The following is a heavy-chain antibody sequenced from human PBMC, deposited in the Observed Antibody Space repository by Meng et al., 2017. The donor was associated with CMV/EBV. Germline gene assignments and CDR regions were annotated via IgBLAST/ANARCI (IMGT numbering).Heavy chain of an antibody. J-gene: IGHJ6*02. D-gene: IGHD6-6*01. CDR2: ISYDGSNK. V-gene: IGHV3-30-3*01. CDR1: GFIFSGYA. Sequence: GGSLRLSCAASGFIFSGYAMHWVRQAPGKGLEWVAVISYDGSNKYYADSVKGRFTISRDNSKNTLYLQMNSLRAEDTAVYYCARDLSGQLVPATLNYYYYYGMDVWGQGTTVTVSS. CDR3: ARDLSGQLVPATLNYYYYYGMDV.